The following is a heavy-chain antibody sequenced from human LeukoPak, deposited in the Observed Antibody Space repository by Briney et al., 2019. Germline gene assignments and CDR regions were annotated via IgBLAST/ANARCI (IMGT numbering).Heavy chain of an antibody. J-gene: IGHJ4*02. V-gene: IGHV3-48*01. D-gene: IGHD2-2*02. CDR2: ISSSSSTI. CDR1: GFTFSSYS. Sequence: GGSLRLSCAASGFTFSSYSMNWVRQAPGKGLEWVSYISSSSSTIYYADSVKGRFTISRDNAKNSLYLQMNSLRAEDTAVYYCANSRAELLHRYFDYWGQGTLVTVSS. CDR3: ANSRAELLHRYFDY.